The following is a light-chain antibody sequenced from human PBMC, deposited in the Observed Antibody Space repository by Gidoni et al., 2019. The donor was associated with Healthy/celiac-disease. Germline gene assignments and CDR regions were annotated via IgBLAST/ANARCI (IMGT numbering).Light chain of an antibody. CDR2: GAS. J-gene: IGKJ2*01. CDR3: QQYGSSPT. CDR1: QSVSSSY. V-gene: IGKV3-20*01. Sequence: ETAMTQSPGTLSLSPGERATLSCRASQSVSSSYLAWYQQKPGQAPRLLIYGASSRATGIPDRFSGSGSGTDFTLTISRLGPEDFAVYCCQQYGSSPTFGQRPKLEF.